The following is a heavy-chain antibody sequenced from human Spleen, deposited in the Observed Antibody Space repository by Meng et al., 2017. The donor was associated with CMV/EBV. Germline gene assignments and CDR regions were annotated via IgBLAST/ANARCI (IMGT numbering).Heavy chain of an antibody. D-gene: IGHD4-11*01. CDR1: GFTFSNYD. V-gene: IGHV3-23*01. CDR3: AHSPDY. CDR2: ISGSGGST. Sequence: GESLKISCAASGFTFSNYDMSWVRQAPGKGLEWVSAISGSGGSTYYADSVKGRFTISRDNSKNTLYLQMNSLRAEDTAVYYCAHSPDYWGQGTLVTVSS. J-gene: IGHJ4*02.